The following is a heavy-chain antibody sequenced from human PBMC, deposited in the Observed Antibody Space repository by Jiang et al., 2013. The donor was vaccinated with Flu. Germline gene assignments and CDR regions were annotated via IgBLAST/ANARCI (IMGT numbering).Heavy chain of an antibody. CDR3: TSGDYYDSSGYALLFDS. Sequence: RLSCTASEITFGDYGMSWVRQAPGKGLEWVGFIRRKDKGGTTEYAASVKGRLTISRDDSKSVAYLQMNSLRTEDTAVYYCTSGDYYDSSGYALLFDSWGQGTLVTVSS. V-gene: IGHV3-49*04. D-gene: IGHD3-22*01. J-gene: IGHJ4*02. CDR1: EITFGDYG. CDR2: IRRKDKGGTT.